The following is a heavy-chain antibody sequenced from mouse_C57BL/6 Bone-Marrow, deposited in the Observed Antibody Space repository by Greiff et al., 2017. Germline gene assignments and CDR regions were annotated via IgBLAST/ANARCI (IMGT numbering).Heavy chain of an antibody. V-gene: IGHV1-64*01. CDR2: IHPNSGST. CDR3: ARGVSTTVVAPSYFDY. Sequence: VQLQQPGAELVKPGASVKLSCKASGYTFTSYWMHWVKQRPGQGLEWIGMIHPNSGSTNYNEKFKSKATLTVDKSSSTAYMQLSSLTSEDSAVYYCARGVSTTVVAPSYFDYWGQGTTLTVSS. J-gene: IGHJ2*01. D-gene: IGHD1-1*01. CDR1: GYTFTSYW.